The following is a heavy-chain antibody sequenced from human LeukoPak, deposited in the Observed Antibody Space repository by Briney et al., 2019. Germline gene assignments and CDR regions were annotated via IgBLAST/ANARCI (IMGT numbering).Heavy chain of an antibody. CDR2: VYYTGST. CDR3: ARISSSNWYDERGAFDV. J-gene: IGHJ3*01. Sequence: PSETLSLTCTVSGGSISSYYWSWVRQPPGKGLEWIGFVYYTGSTNYSPSLKSRVTISVDTSKNQFSLKLRSVTAADTAVYYCARISSSNWYDERGAFDVWGQGTMVTVSS. D-gene: IGHD6-13*01. CDR1: GGSISSYY. V-gene: IGHV4-59*01.